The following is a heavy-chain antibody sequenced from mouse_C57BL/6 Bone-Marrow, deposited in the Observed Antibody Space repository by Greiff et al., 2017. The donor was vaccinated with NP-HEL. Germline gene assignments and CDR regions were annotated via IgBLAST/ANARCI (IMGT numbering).Heavy chain of an antibody. J-gene: IGHJ4*01. D-gene: IGHD2-1*01. CDR1: GFTFTDYY. Sequence: EVKLVESGGGLVQPGGSLSLSCAASGFTFTDYYMSWVRQPPGKALEWLGFIRNKANGYTTEYSASVKGRFTISRDNSQNILYLQINALRAEDSATYYCASSPLLYYYSLDDWGKGTSVTVSS. CDR3: ASSPLLYYYSLDD. V-gene: IGHV7-3*01. CDR2: IRNKANGYTT.